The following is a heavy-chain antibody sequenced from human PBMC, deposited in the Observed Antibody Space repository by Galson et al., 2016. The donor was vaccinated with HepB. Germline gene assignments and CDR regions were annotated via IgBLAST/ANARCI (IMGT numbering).Heavy chain of an antibody. CDR2: ISSSLGTI. CDR3: ASGGGTRDWFDP. J-gene: IGHJ5*02. V-gene: IGHV3-48*01. D-gene: IGHD2-15*01. Sequence: SLRLSCAASGSTFGTQSFNWVRQAPGRGLEWISHISSSLGTIYYADTVKGRLTISRDNAKNSLYLHMKSLRAEDTAVYFCASGGGTRDWFDPWGQGTLVTVSS. CDR1: GSTFGTQS.